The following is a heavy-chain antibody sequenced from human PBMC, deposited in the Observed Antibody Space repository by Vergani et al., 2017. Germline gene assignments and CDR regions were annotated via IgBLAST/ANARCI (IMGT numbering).Heavy chain of an antibody. V-gene: IGHV2-5*04. D-gene: IGHD1-7*01. Sequence: QITLKESGPTLVKPTQTLTLTCTFSGFSLNTRGVSVAWIRQPPGKALDWLALIYWNDDQHYSPSLNNRVTITKDTSKNQVVLTMTNMDYVDTGTYYCVYRKTEGGTTGCFYPFYYYYYMDVWDKGTTVTVSS. CDR1: GFSLNTRGVS. CDR3: VYRKTEGGTTGCFYPFYYYYYMDV. CDR2: IYWNDDQ. J-gene: IGHJ6*03.